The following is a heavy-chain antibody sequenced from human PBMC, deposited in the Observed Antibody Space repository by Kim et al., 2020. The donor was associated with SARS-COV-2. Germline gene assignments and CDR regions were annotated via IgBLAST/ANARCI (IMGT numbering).Heavy chain of an antibody. CDR1: GFTFSSYA. J-gene: IGHJ4*02. CDR3: AKDGGDFWSGYYSYYFDY. D-gene: IGHD3-3*01. V-gene: IGHV3-23*01. Sequence: GGSLRLSCAASGFTFSSYAMSWVRQAPGKGLEWVSAISGSGGSTYYADSVKGRFTISRDNSKNTLYLQMNSLRAEDTAVYYCAKDGGDFWSGYYSYYFDYWGQGTLVTVSS. CDR2: ISGSGGST.